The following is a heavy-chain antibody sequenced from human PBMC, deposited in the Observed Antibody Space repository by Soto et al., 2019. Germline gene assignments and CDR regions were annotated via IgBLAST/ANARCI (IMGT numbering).Heavy chain of an antibody. CDR2: ISGSVGST. Sequence: GGSLSLSCEPSGFTFSSYAMSSARQAPGKRLEWVSSISGSVGSTYYADSVKGRFTFSRDNSKNTLYLQMNSLRAEDTAVYYCAKDQEYSSSSGPTWGQGTLVTVSS. J-gene: IGHJ5*02. CDR1: GFTFSSYA. D-gene: IGHD6-6*01. V-gene: IGHV3-23*01. CDR3: AKDQEYSSSSGPT.